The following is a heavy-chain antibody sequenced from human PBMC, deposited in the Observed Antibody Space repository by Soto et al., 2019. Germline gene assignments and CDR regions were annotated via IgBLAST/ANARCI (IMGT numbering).Heavy chain of an antibody. Sequence: PGGSLRLSCAVSRFTFSDYYMSWIRQAPGKGLEWVSYISGSGSTIHYADSVKGRFTISRDNAKKSLYLQMNSLRAEDTAVYYCARDYSNTGFDYWGQGTLVTVSS. J-gene: IGHJ4*02. D-gene: IGHD2-2*02. V-gene: IGHV3-11*01. CDR2: ISGSGSTI. CDR3: ARDYSNTGFDY. CDR1: RFTFSDYY.